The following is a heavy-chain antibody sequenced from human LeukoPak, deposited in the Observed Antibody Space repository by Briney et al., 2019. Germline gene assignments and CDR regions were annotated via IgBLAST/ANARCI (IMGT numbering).Heavy chain of an antibody. CDR2: ISSSGGAT. V-gene: IGHV3-23*01. Sequence: GGSLRLSCAASGFIFSNDAIHRVRQAPGKGLEWVSGISSSGGATFYAESAKGRFTIARDNSKNTAYLQMNSLRADDTAIYYCVGAPPPHNFDYWGQGTLVTVSS. D-gene: IGHD1-26*01. J-gene: IGHJ4*02. CDR3: VGAPPPHNFDY. CDR1: GFIFSNDA.